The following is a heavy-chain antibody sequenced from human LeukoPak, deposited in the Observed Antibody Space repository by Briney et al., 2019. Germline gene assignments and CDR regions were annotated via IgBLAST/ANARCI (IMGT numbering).Heavy chain of an antibody. Sequence: SETLSLTCTVSGGSMSSYYWSWIRQLPGKGLEWIGWIYYSGTSNYNPSLKSRVTLSVDTSKNQLSLKLSSVTAADTAVYYCARVPDYGDYEDYWGQGTLVTVSS. V-gene: IGHV4-59*12. CDR3: ARVPDYGDYEDY. J-gene: IGHJ4*02. CDR1: GGSMSSYY. CDR2: IYYSGTS. D-gene: IGHD4-17*01.